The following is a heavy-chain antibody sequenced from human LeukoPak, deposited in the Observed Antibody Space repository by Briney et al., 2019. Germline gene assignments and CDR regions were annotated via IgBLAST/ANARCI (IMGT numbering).Heavy chain of an antibody. J-gene: IGHJ3*02. Sequence: SETLSLTCTVSGGSISSYYWSWIRQPPGKGLEWIGHIYYSGSTNYNPSLKSRVTISVDTSKNQFSLKLSSVTAADTAVYYCASDTPYYDYVWGSYRPRPDAFDIWGQGTMVTVSS. CDR3: ASDTPYYDYVWGSYRPRPDAFDI. V-gene: IGHV4-59*01. D-gene: IGHD3-16*02. CDR2: IYYSGST. CDR1: GGSISSYY.